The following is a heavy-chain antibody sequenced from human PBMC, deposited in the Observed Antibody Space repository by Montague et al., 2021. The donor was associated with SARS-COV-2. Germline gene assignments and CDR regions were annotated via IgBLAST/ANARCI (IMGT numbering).Heavy chain of an antibody. Sequence: SETLSLTCTVSFGSISTYYWSWIRQPPGKGLEWIGFISYNGSTKYNPSLKRRVSISLDTSKNQFSLKLSSVTAADTAVYYCARQDAWAYCGDECYRGWFDSWGQGTLVTVSS. D-gene: IGHD2-21*01. CDR1: FGSISTYY. V-gene: IGHV4-59*01. CDR3: ARQDAWAYCGDECYRGWFDS. CDR2: ISYNGST. J-gene: IGHJ5*01.